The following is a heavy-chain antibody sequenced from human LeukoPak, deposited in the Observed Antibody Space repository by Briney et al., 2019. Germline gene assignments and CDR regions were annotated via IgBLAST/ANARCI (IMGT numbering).Heavy chain of an antibody. V-gene: IGHV3-23*01. J-gene: IGHJ4*02. Sequence: GGSLRLSCAASGFTFSNYAVSWVRQAPGKGLEWVSGISGSGDTTYYADSVNGRFTISRDNSKNTLYLEMNSLRVEDSAVYYCEKDFTVLTPRDHWGQGSLVTVSS. CDR3: EKDFTVLTPRDH. D-gene: IGHD4-23*01. CDR1: GFTFSNYA. CDR2: ISGSGDTT.